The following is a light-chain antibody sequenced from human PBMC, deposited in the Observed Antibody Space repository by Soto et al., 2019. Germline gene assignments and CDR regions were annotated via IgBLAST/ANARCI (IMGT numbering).Light chain of an antibody. Sequence: EIVLTQSPGTLSLSPGERATLSCRASQSVSSSYLAWYQQKPGQAPWLLIYGASSRATGIPGRFSGSGSGTDFTLTISRLEPEDFAVYYCQQYGRSPFTFGPGTKVDIK. CDR1: QSVSSSY. J-gene: IGKJ3*01. V-gene: IGKV3-20*01. CDR3: QQYGRSPFT. CDR2: GAS.